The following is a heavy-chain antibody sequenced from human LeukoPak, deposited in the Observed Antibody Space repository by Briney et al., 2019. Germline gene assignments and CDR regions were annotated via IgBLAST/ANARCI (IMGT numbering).Heavy chain of an antibody. V-gene: IGHV4-39*07. CDR3: AREGIAAAGTDY. Sequence: PSETLSLTCTVSGGSISSSSYYWGWIRQPPGKGLEWIGSIYYSGSTYYNPSLKSRLTISVDTSKNQFSLKLSSVTAADTAVYYCAREGIAAAGTDYWGQGTLVTVSS. D-gene: IGHD6-13*01. CDR1: GGSISSSSYY. J-gene: IGHJ4*02. CDR2: IYYSGST.